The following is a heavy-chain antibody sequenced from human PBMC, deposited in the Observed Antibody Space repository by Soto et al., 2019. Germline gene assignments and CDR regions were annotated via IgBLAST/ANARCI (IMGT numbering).Heavy chain of an antibody. CDR1: GADLNSGGFT. V-gene: IGHV4-31*03. Sequence: SETLSLTCSVSGADLNSGGFTWTWIRKNEGKGLEWLGYISHSGSTDYNPALKSRLRICGDTSKSHFSLTLRSVTAAEAAVYYCATIGLSAYLVVWGQGTTVTVSS. CDR3: ATIGLSAYLVV. J-gene: IGHJ6*02. CDR2: ISHSGST. D-gene: IGHD3-16*01.